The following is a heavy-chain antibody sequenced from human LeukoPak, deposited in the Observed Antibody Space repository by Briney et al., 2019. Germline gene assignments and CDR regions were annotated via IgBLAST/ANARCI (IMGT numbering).Heavy chain of an antibody. CDR3: SKGPYYGYSSVWYFDY. V-gene: IGHV3-7*03. J-gene: IGHJ4*02. Sequence: GGSLRLSCAASGFTFSSYWMSWVRQAPGKGLEWVANIKQDGSEKYYVDSVKGRFTISRDNAKNSLYLQMNSLRAEDTALYYCSKGPYYGYSSVWYFDYWGQGTLVTVSS. CDR2: IKQDGSEK. D-gene: IGHD6-19*01. CDR1: GFTFSSYW.